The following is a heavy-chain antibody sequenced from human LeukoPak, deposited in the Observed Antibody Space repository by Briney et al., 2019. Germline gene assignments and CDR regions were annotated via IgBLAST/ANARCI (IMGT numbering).Heavy chain of an antibody. J-gene: IGHJ3*02. Sequence: SETLSLTCAVYGGSFSAYYWSWIRQPPGKGLEWIGEINHSGSTNYNPSLKSRVAISLDTSKNQFSLKLSSVTAAETAVYYCARGGYCGGDCYENDAFDIWGQGTMVTVSS. CDR2: INHSGST. D-gene: IGHD2-21*02. CDR3: ARGGYCGGDCYENDAFDI. CDR1: GGSFSAYY. V-gene: IGHV4-34*01.